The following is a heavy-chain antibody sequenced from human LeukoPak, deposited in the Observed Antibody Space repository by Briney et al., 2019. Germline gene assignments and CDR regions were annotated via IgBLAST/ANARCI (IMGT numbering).Heavy chain of an antibody. D-gene: IGHD2-2*02. J-gene: IGHJ5*02. Sequence: TGGSLRLSCAASGFTFSSYAMHWVRQAPGKGLEWVAVISYDGSNKYYADSVKGRFTISRDNSKNTLYLQMNSLRAEDTAVYYCAKKPRGRTIVPAAIPSNWFDPWGQGTLVTVSS. CDR1: GFTFSSYA. CDR2: ISYDGSNK. V-gene: IGHV3-30-3*02. CDR3: AKKPRGRTIVPAAIPSNWFDP.